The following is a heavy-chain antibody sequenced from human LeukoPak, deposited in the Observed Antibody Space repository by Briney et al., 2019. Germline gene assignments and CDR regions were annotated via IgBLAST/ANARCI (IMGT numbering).Heavy chain of an antibody. CDR2: IWYDGSNK. CDR3: ARDGYCSSTSCSSERYYYGMDV. D-gene: IGHD2-2*03. J-gene: IGHJ6*04. CDR1: GFTFSSYG. V-gene: IGHV3-33*01. Sequence: GGSLRLSCAASGFTFSSYGMHWVRQAPGKGLEWVAVIWYDGSNKYYADSVKGRFTISRDNSKNTLYLQMNSLRAVDTAVYYCARDGYCSSTSCSSERYYYGMDVWGKGTTVTVSS.